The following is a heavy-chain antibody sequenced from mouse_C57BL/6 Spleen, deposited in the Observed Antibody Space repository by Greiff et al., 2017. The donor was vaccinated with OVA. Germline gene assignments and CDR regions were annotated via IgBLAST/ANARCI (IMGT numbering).Heavy chain of an antibody. CDR1: GYAFSSSW. CDR3: ATYCDGSSLPWYFDV. D-gene: IGHD1-1*01. J-gene: IGHJ1*03. V-gene: IGHV1-82*01. CDR2: IYPGDGDT. Sequence: QVQLQQSGPELVKPGASVKISCKASGYAFSSSWMNWVKQRPGKGLEWIGRIYPGDGDTNYNGKFKGKAPLTADESSSTAYMQLSSLTSEDSAVYFCATYCDGSSLPWYFDVWGTGTTVTVSS.